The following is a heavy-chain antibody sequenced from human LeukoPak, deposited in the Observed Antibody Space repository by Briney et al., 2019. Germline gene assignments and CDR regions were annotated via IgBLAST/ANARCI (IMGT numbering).Heavy chain of an antibody. CDR1: GGSISSYY. CDR3: ARVGNIVVGDYYYMDV. Sequence: SETLSLTCSVSGGSISSYYWSWIRQPPGKGLEWIGYINYSGSTKYNPSHKSRVTISVDTSKNQFSLKLSSVTAADTAVYYCARVGNIVVGDYYYMDVWGKGTTVTVSS. CDR2: INYSGST. J-gene: IGHJ6*03. V-gene: IGHV4-59*01. D-gene: IGHD2-2*01.